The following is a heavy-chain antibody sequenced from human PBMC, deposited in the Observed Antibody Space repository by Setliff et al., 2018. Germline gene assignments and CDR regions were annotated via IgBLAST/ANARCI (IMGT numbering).Heavy chain of an antibody. CDR3: ARVYAYSYGFDY. D-gene: IGHD3-16*01. Sequence: SETLSLTCTVSGDYPSSGSYYWGWIRQPPGKGLEWIGSLYYSGSSYYNPSLKSRVTISVDTSKNQFSLKMTSVTAADTAVYYCARVYAYSYGFDYWGQGTPVTVSS. J-gene: IGHJ4*02. CDR1: GDYPSSGSYY. CDR2: LYYSGSS. V-gene: IGHV4-39*07.